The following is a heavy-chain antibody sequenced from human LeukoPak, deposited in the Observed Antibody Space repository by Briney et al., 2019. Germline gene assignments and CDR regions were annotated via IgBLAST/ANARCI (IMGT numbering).Heavy chain of an antibody. J-gene: IGHJ6*02. Sequence: GGSLRLSCAASGFTLSSFWMSWVRQAPGKGLEWVANIKQDGSEKYYVDSVKGRFTISRDNAKNSLYLQMNSLRAEDTAVYYCVRGMDVWGQGTTVTVSS. CDR3: VRGMDV. CDR1: GFTLSSFW. V-gene: IGHV3-7*03. CDR2: IKQDGSEK.